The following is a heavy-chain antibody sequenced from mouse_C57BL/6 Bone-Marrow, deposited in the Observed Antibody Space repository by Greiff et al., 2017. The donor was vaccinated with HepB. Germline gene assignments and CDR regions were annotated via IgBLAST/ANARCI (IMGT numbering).Heavy chain of an antibody. Sequence: QSCKASGYTFTSYWMHWVKQRPGRGLEWIGRIDPNSGGTKYNEKFKSKATLTVDKPSSTAYMQLSSLTSEDSAVYYCAREYYYGSSYVFMDYWGQGTSVTVSS. CDR1: GYTFTSYW. V-gene: IGHV1-72*01. CDR2: IDPNSGGT. D-gene: IGHD1-1*01. CDR3: AREYYYGSSYVFMDY. J-gene: IGHJ4*01.